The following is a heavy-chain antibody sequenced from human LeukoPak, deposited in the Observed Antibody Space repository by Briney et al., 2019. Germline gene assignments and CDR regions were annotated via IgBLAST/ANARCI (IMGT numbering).Heavy chain of an antibody. CDR2: IKQDGSEK. J-gene: IGHJ6*03. V-gene: IGHV3-7*01. Sequence: PGGSLRLSCAAFGFTFSSYWMSWVRQAPGKGLEWVANIKQDGSEKYYVDSVKGRFTISRDNAKNSLYLQMNSLRAEDTAVYYCASSVMGAPQIYYYYMDVWGKGTTVTVSS. CDR3: ASSVMGAPQIYYYYMDV. CDR1: GFTFSSYW. D-gene: IGHD1-26*01.